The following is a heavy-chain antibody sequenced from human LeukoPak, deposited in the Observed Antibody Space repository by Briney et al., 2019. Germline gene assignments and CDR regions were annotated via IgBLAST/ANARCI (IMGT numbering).Heavy chain of an antibody. CDR3: AKGGGGYSYGYYFDY. V-gene: IGHV3-23*01. Sequence: PGGSLRLSCAASGFTFSSYAMSWVRQAPGKGLEWVSAISGSGGSTYYADSVKGRFTISRDNSKNTLYLQMNSLRAEGTAVYYCAKGGGGYSYGYYFDYWGQGTLVTVSS. CDR1: GFTFSSYA. J-gene: IGHJ4*02. D-gene: IGHD5-18*01. CDR2: ISGSGGST.